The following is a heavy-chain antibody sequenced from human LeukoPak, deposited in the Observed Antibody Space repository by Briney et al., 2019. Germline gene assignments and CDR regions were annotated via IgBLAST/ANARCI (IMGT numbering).Heavy chain of an antibody. J-gene: IGHJ4*02. CDR2: IRSSSSAI. CDR1: GFTFSTSS. D-gene: IGHD6-6*01. V-gene: IGHV3-48*01. CDR3: AREYSSSFDY. Sequence: WGSLRLSCAASGFTFSTSSMNWVRQAPGKGLEWVSYIRSSSSAIYYADSVNGRFTISRDNAKNSLYLQMNSLRVEDTAVYYCAREYSSSFDYWGQGTLVTVSP.